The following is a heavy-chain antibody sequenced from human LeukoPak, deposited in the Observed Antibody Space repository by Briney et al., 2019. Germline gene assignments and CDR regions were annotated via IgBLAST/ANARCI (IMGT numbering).Heavy chain of an antibody. CDR3: ARSMTPGYSGSYLGAFDI. D-gene: IGHD1-26*01. CDR1: GYTFTSYG. V-gene: IGHV1-18*01. J-gene: IGHJ3*02. CDR2: ISAYNGNT. Sequence: ASVKVSCKASGYTFTSYGISWVRQAPGQGLEWMGWISAYNGNTNYAQKLQGRVTMTTDTSTSTAYMELRSLRSDDTAVYYCARSMTPGYSGSYLGAFDIWGQGTMVTVSS.